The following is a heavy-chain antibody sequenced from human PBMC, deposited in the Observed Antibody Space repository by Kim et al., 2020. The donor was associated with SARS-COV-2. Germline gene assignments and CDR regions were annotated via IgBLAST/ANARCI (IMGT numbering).Heavy chain of an antibody. Sequence: GGSLRLSCAVSGFTFSSYWMSWVRQAPGKGLEWVANIKQDGSEKYYVDSVKGRFTISRDNAKNSLYLQMNSLRAEDTAVYYCARDQCAVVVAATHCYYYGMDDWGQGTTVTVSS. CDR1: GFTFSSYW. V-gene: IGHV3-7*05. J-gene: IGHJ6*02. CDR2: IKQDGSEK. CDR3: ARDQCAVVVAATHCYYYGMDD. D-gene: IGHD2-15*01.